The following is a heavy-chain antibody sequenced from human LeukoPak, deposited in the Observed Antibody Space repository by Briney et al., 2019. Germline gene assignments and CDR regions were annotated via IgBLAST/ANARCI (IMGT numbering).Heavy chain of an antibody. CDR2: VSGSGAHT. J-gene: IGHJ4*02. D-gene: IGHD6-19*01. V-gene: IGHV3-23*01. CDR3: ARSPYSSGWYLRIPHFDY. Sequence: PGGSLRLSCAASGFTFSSYAMTWVRQAPGKGLQWVSAVSGSGAHTYYADSVKGRFTISRDNSKNTLYLQMNSLRAEDTAVYYCARSPYSSGWYLRIPHFDYWGQGALVTVSS. CDR1: GFTFSSYA.